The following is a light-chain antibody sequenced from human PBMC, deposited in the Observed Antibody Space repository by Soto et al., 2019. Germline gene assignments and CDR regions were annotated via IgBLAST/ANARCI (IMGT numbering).Light chain of an antibody. Sequence: DIQMTQSPSSLSASVGDRVTITCQASQDIRKYVNWYQQKPGRAPKLLIYGASNLETGVPSRFSGSGYGTDFTFSISSLQPEDIATYYCKHYDHLPPFTFGPGNKVAIK. CDR2: GAS. CDR1: QDIRKY. V-gene: IGKV1-33*01. J-gene: IGKJ3*01. CDR3: KHYDHLPPFT.